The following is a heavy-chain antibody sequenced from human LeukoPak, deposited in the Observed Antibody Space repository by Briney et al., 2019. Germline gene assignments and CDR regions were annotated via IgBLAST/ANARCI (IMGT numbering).Heavy chain of an antibody. Sequence: PVGALILSCAASGFTFSSYGMHWVRQAPGKGLEWVAVISYYGINKYYADYVKGRLNIYRDNSRKTLYLQMNSLRAEDTAVYYCAKDPRRYCSSTSCYEIDYWGQGTLVTVSS. V-gene: IGHV3-30*18. CDR1: GFTFSSYG. CDR3: AKDPRRYCSSTSCYEIDY. D-gene: IGHD2-2*01. J-gene: IGHJ4*02. CDR2: ISYYGINK.